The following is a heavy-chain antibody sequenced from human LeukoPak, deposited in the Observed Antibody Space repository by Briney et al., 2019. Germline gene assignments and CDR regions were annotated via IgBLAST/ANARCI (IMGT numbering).Heavy chain of an antibody. V-gene: IGHV4-34*01. CDR2: INHSGST. CDR3: ARGGSQSPLLPYHY. D-gene: IGHD2-2*01. CDR1: GGSFSGYY. J-gene: IGHJ4*02. Sequence: PSETMSLTCAVYGGSFSGYYWSWIRQPPGKGLEWIGEINHSGSTNYNPSLKSRVTISVDTSKSQFSLKLSSVTAADTAVYYCARGGSQSPLLPYHYWGQGTLVTVSS.